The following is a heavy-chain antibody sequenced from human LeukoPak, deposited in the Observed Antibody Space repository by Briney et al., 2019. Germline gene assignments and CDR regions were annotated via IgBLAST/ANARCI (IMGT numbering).Heavy chain of an antibody. V-gene: IGHV1-2*02. CDR3: ATFSGSRAGGDDY. CDR1: GYTFTSYG. J-gene: IGHJ4*02. CDR2: INPNSGGT. D-gene: IGHD6-13*01. Sequence: ASVKVSCKASGYTFTSYGISWVRQAPGQGLEWMGWINPNSGGTNYAQKFQGRVTMTRDTSISTAYMELSRLRSDDTAVYYCATFSGSRAGGDDYWGQGTLVTVSS.